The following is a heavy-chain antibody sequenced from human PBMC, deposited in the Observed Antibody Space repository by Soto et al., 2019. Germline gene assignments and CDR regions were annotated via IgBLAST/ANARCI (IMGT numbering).Heavy chain of an antibody. CDR3: AKERYSSSWYYFDY. CDR1: GFTFSSYA. Sequence: GGSLRLSCASSGFTFSSYAMSWVRQAPGKGLEWVSAISGSGGSTYYADSVKGRFTISRDNSKNTPYLQMNSLRAEDTAVYYCAKERYSSSWYYFDYWGQGTLVTVSS. V-gene: IGHV3-23*01. J-gene: IGHJ4*02. D-gene: IGHD6-13*01. CDR2: ISGSGGST.